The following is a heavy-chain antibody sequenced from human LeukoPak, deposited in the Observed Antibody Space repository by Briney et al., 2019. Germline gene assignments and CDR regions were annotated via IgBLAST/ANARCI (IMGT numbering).Heavy chain of an antibody. J-gene: IGHJ5*02. CDR2: IYYSGSI. CDR1: GGSISSYY. D-gene: IGHD1-1*01. Sequence: SETLSLTCTVSGGSISSYYWSWIRQPPGKGLEWIGYIYYSGSINYNPSLKSRVTISVDTSKNQFSLKLSSVTAADTAVYYCARPVPSRLGWFDPWGQGTLVTVSS. V-gene: IGHV4-59*12. CDR3: ARPVPSRLGWFDP.